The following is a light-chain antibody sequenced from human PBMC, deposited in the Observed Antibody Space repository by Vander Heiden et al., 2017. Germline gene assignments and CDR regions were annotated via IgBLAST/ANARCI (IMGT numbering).Light chain of an antibody. CDR2: DHT. V-gene: IGLV6-57*01. CDR3: QSYDTNSVI. Sequence: FMLTQPHAVSESPGKTVTISCARSSGSIASNYVQWYQQRPGSSPTTVIFDHTRLPSGLPDRFYGSIDSSSISYSLTISGLKTEDEADYYCQSYDTNSVIFGGGTKLTVL. J-gene: IGLJ2*01. CDR1: SGSIASNY.